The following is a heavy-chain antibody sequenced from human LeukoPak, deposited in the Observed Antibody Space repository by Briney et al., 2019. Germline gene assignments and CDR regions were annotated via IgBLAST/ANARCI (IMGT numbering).Heavy chain of an antibody. Sequence: GASVKVSCKASGYTFTSYGIRWVRQAPGQGLAWMGWISAYNGNTNYAQKLQGRVNMTTDTSTSTAYIELRSLRADDTGVYYCGREGGNYGDLYWYFDLWGRGTLVTVSS. V-gene: IGHV1-18*01. CDR1: GYTFTSYG. D-gene: IGHD4-17*01. CDR2: ISAYNGNT. J-gene: IGHJ2*01. CDR3: GREGGNYGDLYWYFDL.